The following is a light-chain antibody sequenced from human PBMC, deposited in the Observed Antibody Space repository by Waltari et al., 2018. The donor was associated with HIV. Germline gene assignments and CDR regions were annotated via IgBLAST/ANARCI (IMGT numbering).Light chain of an antibody. CDR3: GTWDSSLSAGV. CDR1: SSNIGNNF. Sequence: QSVLTQPPSVSAAPGQKVTISCSGTSSNIGNNFVSWYQQFPGTAPKPLIHATVKRTSGIPERFSGSKSGTSATLGITGLQTGDEAVYYCGTWDSSLSAGVFGGGTKVTVL. V-gene: IGLV1-51*01. J-gene: IGLJ3*02. CDR2: ATV.